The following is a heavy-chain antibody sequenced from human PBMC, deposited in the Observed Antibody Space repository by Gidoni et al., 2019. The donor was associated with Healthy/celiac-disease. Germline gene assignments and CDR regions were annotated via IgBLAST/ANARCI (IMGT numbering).Heavy chain of an antibody. CDR1: GYSFTSYR. Sequence: EVQLVQSGAEVKKPAEPLRISCKGSGYSFTSYRISWVRQMPGEGLEWMGRIDPSDSYTNSGPSFQGHVTISADKSVSTAYLQWSSLKASDTAMYYCARFWVPRLELPYYYGMDVWGQGTTVTVSS. J-gene: IGHJ6*02. V-gene: IGHV5-10-1*03. D-gene: IGHD3-10*01. CDR3: ARFWVPRLELPYYYGMDV. CDR2: IDPSDSYT.